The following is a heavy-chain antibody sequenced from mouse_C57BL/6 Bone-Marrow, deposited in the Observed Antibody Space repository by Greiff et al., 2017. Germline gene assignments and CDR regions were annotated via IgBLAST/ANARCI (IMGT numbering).Heavy chain of an antibody. CDR3: LYYYDDV. V-gene: IGHV1-9*01. D-gene: IGHD1-1*01. Sequence: QVQLQQSGAELMKPGASVKLSCKATGYTFTGYWIEWVKQRPGHGLEWIGEILPGSGSTNSNEKFKGKATFTAATSSNTAYMQLSSLTTEDSAIYYCLYYYDDVWGTGTTVTVSS. CDR1: GYTFTGYW. J-gene: IGHJ1*03. CDR2: ILPGSGST.